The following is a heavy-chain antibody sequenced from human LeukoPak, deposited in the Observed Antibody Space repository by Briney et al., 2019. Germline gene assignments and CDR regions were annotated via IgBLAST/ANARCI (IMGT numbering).Heavy chain of an antibody. Sequence: SSETLSLTCTVSGGSISSYYWSWIRQPPGKGLEWIGEINHSGSTNYNPSLKSRVTISVDTSKNQFSLKLSSVTAADTAVYYCARGGGYSNSLVYYYYYGMDVWGQGTTVTVSS. CDR3: ARGGGYSNSLVYYYYYGMDV. CDR1: GGSISSYY. J-gene: IGHJ6*02. V-gene: IGHV4-34*01. CDR2: INHSGST. D-gene: IGHD4-11*01.